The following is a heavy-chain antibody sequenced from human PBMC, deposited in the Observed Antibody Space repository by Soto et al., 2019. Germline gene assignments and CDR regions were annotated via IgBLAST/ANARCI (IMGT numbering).Heavy chain of an antibody. D-gene: IGHD2-15*01. CDR2: IKSKTDGGTT. J-gene: IGHJ4*02. V-gene: IGHV3-15*01. CDR1: GFTFSNAW. Sequence: EVQLVESGGGLVKPGGSLRLSCAASGFTFSNAWMSWVRQAPGKGLEWVGRIKSKTDGGTTDYAAPVKGRFTISRDNAQNSLYLQMNSLRGEDTAVYYCARGISTPGIDFWGQGTLVTVSS. CDR3: ARGISTPGIDF.